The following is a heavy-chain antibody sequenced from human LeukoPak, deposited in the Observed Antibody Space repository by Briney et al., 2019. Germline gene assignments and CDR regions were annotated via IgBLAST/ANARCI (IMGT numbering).Heavy chain of an antibody. CDR2: INADESST. J-gene: IGHJ5*02. Sequence: GGSLRLSCAASGFTFNTYWMHWVRQAPGKGLVWVSRINADESSTRYADSVKGRFTISRDNAKNTLYLQMNSLRAEDTAVYYCARGVNGDSRFDPWGQGTLVTVSS. CDR1: GFTFNTYW. D-gene: IGHD4-17*01. V-gene: IGHV3-74*01. CDR3: ARGVNGDSRFDP.